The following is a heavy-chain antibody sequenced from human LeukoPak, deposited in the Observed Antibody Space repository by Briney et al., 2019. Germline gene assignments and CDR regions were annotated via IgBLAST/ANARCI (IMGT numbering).Heavy chain of an antibody. CDR1: GYTFTGYY. J-gene: IGHJ4*02. Sequence: SVKVSCKASGYTFTGYYMHWVRQASGQGLEWMGGIIPIFGTANYAQKFQGRVTITADESTGTAYMELSSLRSEDTAVYYCANTDCSSTSCYEPYFDYWGQGTLVTVSS. V-gene: IGHV1-69*13. D-gene: IGHD2-2*01. CDR2: IIPIFGTA. CDR3: ANTDCSSTSCYEPYFDY.